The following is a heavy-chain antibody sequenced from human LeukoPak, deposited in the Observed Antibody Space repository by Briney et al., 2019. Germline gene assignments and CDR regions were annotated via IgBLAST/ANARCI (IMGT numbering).Heavy chain of an antibody. CDR2: ISAYNGNT. J-gene: IGHJ6*03. CDR3: ARARERSRGSGSYLTKDYYYYMDV. V-gene: IGHV1-18*01. CDR1: GYTFTSYG. D-gene: IGHD3-10*01. Sequence: ASVKVSCKASGYTFTSYGISWVRQAPGQGLEWMGWISAYNGNTNYAQKIQGRVTMTTDTSTSTAYMELRSLRSDDTAVYYCARARERSRGSGSYLTKDYYYYMDVWGKGTTVTVSS.